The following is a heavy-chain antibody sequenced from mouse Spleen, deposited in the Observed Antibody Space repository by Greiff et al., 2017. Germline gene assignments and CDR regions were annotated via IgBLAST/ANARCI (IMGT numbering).Heavy chain of an antibody. V-gene: IGHV3-1*01. D-gene: IGHD1-1*02. CDR2: ISYSGST. Sequence: EVQVVESGPGMVKPSQSLSLTCTVTGYSITSGYDWHWIRHFPGNKLEWMGYISYSGSTNYNPSLKSRISITHDTSKNHFFLKLNSVTTEDTATYYCARDLNGYFDYWGQGTTLTVSS. CDR1: GYSITSGYD. J-gene: IGHJ2*01. CDR3: ARDLNGYFDY.